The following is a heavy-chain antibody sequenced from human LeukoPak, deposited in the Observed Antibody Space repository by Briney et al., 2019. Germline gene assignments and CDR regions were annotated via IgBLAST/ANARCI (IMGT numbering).Heavy chain of an antibody. CDR3: AKVWYYDFWSGYYHPFDY. CDR1: GFTFSSYA. V-gene: IGHV3-23*01. CDR2: IGGSGGTT. Sequence: GGSLRLSCAASGFTFSSYAMSWVRQAPGKGLEWVSAIGGSGGTTYYADSVKGRFTISRDNSKNTLYLQMNSLRAEDTAVYYCAKVWYYDFWSGYYHPFDYWGQGTLVTVSS. J-gene: IGHJ4*02. D-gene: IGHD3-3*01.